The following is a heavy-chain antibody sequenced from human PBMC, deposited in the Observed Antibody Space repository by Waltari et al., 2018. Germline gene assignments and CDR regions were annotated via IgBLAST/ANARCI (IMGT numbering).Heavy chain of an antibody. CDR1: GFTFSSYS. D-gene: IGHD3-9*01. CDR2: IWYDGSNK. CDR3: AKENYDILTGYTIIDY. Sequence: VQLVESGGGLVKPGGSLRLSCAASGFTFSSYSMNWVRQAPGKGLEWVAVIWYDGSNKYYADSVKGRFTISRDNSKNTLYLQMNSLRAEDTAVYYCAKENYDILTGYTIIDYWGQGTLVTVSS. V-gene: IGHV3-30*02. J-gene: IGHJ4*02.